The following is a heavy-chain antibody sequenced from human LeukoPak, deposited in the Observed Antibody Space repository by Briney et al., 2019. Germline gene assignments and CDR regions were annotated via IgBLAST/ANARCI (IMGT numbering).Heavy chain of an antibody. CDR1: GFTFDDYA. J-gene: IGHJ5*02. D-gene: IGHD2-2*01. Sequence: GGSLRLSCAASGFTFDDYAMHWVRQAPGKGLEWVSGISWNSGSIGYADSVKGRFTISRDNAENSLYLQMNSLRAEDTAVYYCARDAGYCSSTSCYATGWFDPWGQGTLVTVSS. CDR3: ARDAGYCSSTSCYATGWFDP. V-gene: IGHV3-9*01. CDR2: ISWNSGSI.